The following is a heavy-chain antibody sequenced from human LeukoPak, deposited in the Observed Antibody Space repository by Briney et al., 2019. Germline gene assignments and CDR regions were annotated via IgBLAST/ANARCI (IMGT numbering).Heavy chain of an antibody. D-gene: IGHD3-10*01. CDR2: IYYSGST. J-gene: IGHJ4*02. CDR3: ARTRYYYKSRSYGAPYYFDY. Sequence: SETLSLTCAVSGGSISSNSYYWGWIRQPPGKGLEWIGSIYYSGSTYYKSSLKSRVTISVDTSKNQFSLKLSSVTAADTAVYYCARTRYYYKSRSYGAPYYFDYWGQGTMVTVSS. CDR1: GGSISSNSYY. V-gene: IGHV4-39*01.